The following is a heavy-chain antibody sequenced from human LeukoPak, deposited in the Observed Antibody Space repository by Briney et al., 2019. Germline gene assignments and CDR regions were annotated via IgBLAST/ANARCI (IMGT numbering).Heavy chain of an antibody. V-gene: IGHV3-48*01. J-gene: IGHJ3*02. CDR3: ARDSITVSVGAFDI. D-gene: IGHD2-2*01. Sequence: GGSLRLSCSASGFIFSSYSMNWVRQAPGKGLEWISYISSSGTTTYYADSVKGRFTISRDNSKNTLYLQMGSLRAEDMGVYYCARDSITVSVGAFDIWGQGTMVIVSS. CDR2: ISSSGTTT. CDR1: GFIFSSYS.